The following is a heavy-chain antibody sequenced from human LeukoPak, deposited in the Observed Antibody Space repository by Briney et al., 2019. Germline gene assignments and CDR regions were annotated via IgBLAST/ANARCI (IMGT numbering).Heavy chain of an antibody. D-gene: IGHD1-20*01. CDR1: GYTFTCYY. Sequence: ASVKVSCKASGYTFTCYYMHWVRQAPGQGLEWMGRINPNSGGTNYAKKFQGRLTMTRDTSISTAYMELSRLRSDDTAVYYCARGPFVYNWNDGDAFDIWGQGTMVTVSS. J-gene: IGHJ3*02. CDR3: ARGPFVYNWNDGDAFDI. V-gene: IGHV1-2*06. CDR2: INPNSGGT.